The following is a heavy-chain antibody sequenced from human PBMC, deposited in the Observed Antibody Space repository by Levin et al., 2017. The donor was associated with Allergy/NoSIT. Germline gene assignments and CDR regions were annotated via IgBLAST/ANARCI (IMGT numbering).Heavy chain of an antibody. CDR2: INPNSGET. CDR1: GYTFTTYY. V-gene: IGHV1-2*02. CDR3: ARENTVYDY. Sequence: GESLKISCRTSGYTFTTYYMHWLRQAPGQGLEWMGWINPNSGETRYAQNFQGRVTMTRDTSISAAYMELTFLRSDDTAVYYCARENTVYDYWGQGTLVTVSS. J-gene: IGHJ4*02. D-gene: IGHD2-2*02.